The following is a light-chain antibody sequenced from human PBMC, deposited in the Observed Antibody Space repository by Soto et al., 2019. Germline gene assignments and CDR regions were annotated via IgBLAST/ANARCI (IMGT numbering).Light chain of an antibody. CDR1: RSNIGSNY. J-gene: IGLJ2*01. Sequence: QSVLTQPTSVSWTPGQRVTISCSGSRSNIGSNYVYWYEQLPGAAPKLLMFSDSKRPSVVPDRFSGSKSGTSASLAIIGLRSEDEGDYHCATWDDRLSGPVFCGGTKLTV. CDR3: ATWDDRLSGPV. CDR2: SDS. V-gene: IGLV1-47*02.